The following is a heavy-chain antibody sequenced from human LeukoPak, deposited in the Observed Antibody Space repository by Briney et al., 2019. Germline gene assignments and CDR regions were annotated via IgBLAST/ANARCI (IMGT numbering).Heavy chain of an antibody. J-gene: IGHJ5*02. D-gene: IGHD3-10*01. Sequence: ASVKVSCKTSGYTFSSYGITWVRQAPGQGLEWMGWISAYNGDTYYEQKFRDRVTMTTDTSASTAYMELRNLKSDDTAMYFCARAQELLWFDPWGQGTLVTVS. CDR1: GYTFSSYG. CDR3: ARAQELLWFDP. V-gene: IGHV1-18*01. CDR2: ISAYNGDT.